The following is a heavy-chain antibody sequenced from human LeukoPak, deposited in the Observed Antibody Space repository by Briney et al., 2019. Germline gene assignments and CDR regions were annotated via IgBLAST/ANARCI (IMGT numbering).Heavy chain of an antibody. CDR2: IYYSGST. D-gene: IGHD3-10*01. CDR3: ARFLRVVRGVSPSYYYGMDV. Sequence: SSETLSLTCTVSGGSISSGGYYWSWIRQHPGKGLEWIGYIYYSGSTYYNPSLKSRVTISVDTSKNQFSLKLSSVTAADTAVYYCARFLRVVRGVSPSYYYGMDVWGLGTTATVSS. J-gene: IGHJ6*02. CDR1: GGSISSGGYY. V-gene: IGHV4-31*03.